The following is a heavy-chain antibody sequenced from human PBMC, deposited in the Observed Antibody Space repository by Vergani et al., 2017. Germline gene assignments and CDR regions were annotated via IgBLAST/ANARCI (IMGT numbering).Heavy chain of an antibody. CDR2: IWYDGSNK. V-gene: IGHV3-33*01. CDR3: ARVPRAIIPITMVRGAPKYYHYGMDV. CDR1: GFTFSSYG. Sequence: QVQLVESGGGVVQPGRSLRLSCAASGFTFSSYGMHWVRQAPGKGLEWVAVIWYDGSNKYYADSVKGRFTISRDNSKNTLYLQMNSLRAEDTAVYYCARVPRAIIPITMVRGAPKYYHYGMDVWGQGTTGNVSS. D-gene: IGHD3-10*01. J-gene: IGHJ6*02.